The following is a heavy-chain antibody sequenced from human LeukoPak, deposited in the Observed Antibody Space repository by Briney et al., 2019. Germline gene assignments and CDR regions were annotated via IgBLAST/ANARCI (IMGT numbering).Heavy chain of an antibody. V-gene: IGHV3-7*01. D-gene: IGHD3-16*02. CDR3: GYTNNFYH. CDR1: GLSISGQW. CDR2: IKHDGSEE. Sequence: GGSLRLSCVASGLSISGQWMNWVRQAPGQGLEWAANIKHDGSEEYYVDSVKGRFTISRDDGRNSVSLQVNSVRAEDTAVYYCGYTNNFYHWGQGTLVVVSS. J-gene: IGHJ4*02.